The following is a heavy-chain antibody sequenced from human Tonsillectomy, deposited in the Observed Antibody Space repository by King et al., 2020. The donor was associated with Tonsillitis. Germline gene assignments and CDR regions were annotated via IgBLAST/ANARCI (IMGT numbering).Heavy chain of an antibody. J-gene: IGHJ3*02. CDR2: IYPGDSET. Sequence: QLVQSGAEVKKPGESLKISCKGSGYSFTRYWIVWVRQMPGKGLEWMGIIYPGDSETRYSPPFQGQVTISAAKSISPPFLQWSRLKASDSAIYYWVRYDSTGAGAFDIWGQGTMVTVSS. V-gene: IGHV5-51*01. D-gene: IGHD3-22*01. CDR3: VRYDSTGAGAFDI. CDR1: GYSFTRYW.